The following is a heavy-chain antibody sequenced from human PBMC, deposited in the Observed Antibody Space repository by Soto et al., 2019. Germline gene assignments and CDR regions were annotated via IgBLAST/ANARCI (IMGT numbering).Heavy chain of an antibody. J-gene: IGHJ4*02. Sequence: GGSLRLSCAASGFSFSRYAMRWVRQAPGKAPEWVSAISGGGDATYYADSVKGRFTISRDNSQNTVFLQMSILRVDDTVVYYCAKNSRVAVAGTVDYWGQGTLVTVSS. D-gene: IGHD6-19*01. CDR1: GFSFSRYA. V-gene: IGHV3-23*01. CDR3: AKNSRVAVAGTVDY. CDR2: ISGGGDAT.